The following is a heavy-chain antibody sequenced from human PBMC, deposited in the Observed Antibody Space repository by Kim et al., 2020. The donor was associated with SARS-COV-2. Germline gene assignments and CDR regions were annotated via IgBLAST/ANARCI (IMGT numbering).Heavy chain of an antibody. CDR2: ISTEGHTR. V-gene: IGHV3-30*04. CDR1: GFAFSGSV. J-gene: IGHJ2*01. Sequence: GGSLRLSCAVSGFAFSGSVMNWVRQAPGKGLEWLTLISTEGHTRPYADSVKGRFTISRDTSTTTVFLDMSSLRTDDKGVYYCAKEVGSSRHAGYFDARG. CDR3: AKEVGSSRHAGYFDA. D-gene: IGHD6-19*01.